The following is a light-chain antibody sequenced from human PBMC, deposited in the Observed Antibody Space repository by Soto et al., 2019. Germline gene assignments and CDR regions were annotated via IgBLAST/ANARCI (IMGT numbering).Light chain of an antibody. J-gene: IGKJ3*01. V-gene: IGKV3-15*01. CDR1: QSVSSD. CDR3: QQYNDWPPIT. Sequence: EVVMTQSPATLSQSPGERATLSCRASQSVSSDLAWYQQKPDQAPRLLIYGASTRATDIPARFSGGGSGTEFTLTISNLQSEDFGIYYCQQYNDWPPITFGPGTKVDIK. CDR2: GAS.